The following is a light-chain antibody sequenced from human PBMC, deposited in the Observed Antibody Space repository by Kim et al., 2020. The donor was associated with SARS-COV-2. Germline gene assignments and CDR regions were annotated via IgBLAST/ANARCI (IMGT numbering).Light chain of an antibody. CDR1: QVIGAD. CDR2: GAS. J-gene: IGKJ2*01. Sequence: AALGDRVTVSCRASQVIGADLNWYQQKSGKAPKLLIYGASSLETGFPSRFDGSGAGTDFTLTISNLQPEDVASYYCLQDSSYPYTFGQGTKLEI. CDR3: LQDSSYPYT. V-gene: IGKV1-6*01.